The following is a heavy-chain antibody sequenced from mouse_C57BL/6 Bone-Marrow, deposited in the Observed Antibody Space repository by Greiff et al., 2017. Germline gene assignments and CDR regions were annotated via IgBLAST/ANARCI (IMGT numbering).Heavy chain of an antibody. CDR3: AREDYDWTWFAY. D-gene: IGHD2-4*01. CDR2: IHPNSGST. V-gene: IGHV1-64*01. CDR1: GYTFTSYW. J-gene: IGHJ3*01. Sequence: QVQLQQPGAELVKPGASVKLSCKASGYTFTSYWMHWVKQRPGQGLEWIGMIHPNSGSTNYNEKFKSKATLTVDKSSSTAYMQLSSLTSEDSAVYYCAREDYDWTWFAYWGQGTLVTVSA.